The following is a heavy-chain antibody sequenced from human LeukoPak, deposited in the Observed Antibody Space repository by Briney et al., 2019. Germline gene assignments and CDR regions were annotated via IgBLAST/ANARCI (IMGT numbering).Heavy chain of an antibody. CDR3: AKTYCGGDCYLGGFDY. CDR2: ISSSGSTI. V-gene: IGHV3-11*04. CDR1: GFTFSDYY. D-gene: IGHD2-21*01. J-gene: IGHJ4*02. Sequence: GGSLRLSCAASGFTFSDYYMSWIRQAPGKGLEWVSYISSSGSTIYYADSVKGRFTISRDNSKNTLYLQMNSLRAEDTAVYYCAKTYCGGDCYLGGFDYWGQGTLVTVSS.